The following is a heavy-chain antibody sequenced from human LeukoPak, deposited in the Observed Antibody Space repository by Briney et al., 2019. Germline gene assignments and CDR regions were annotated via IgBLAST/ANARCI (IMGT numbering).Heavy chain of an antibody. D-gene: IGHD3-10*01. CDR3: ARSRYYYGSGSYYHWFDP. CDR2: IYYSGST. J-gene: IGHJ5*02. V-gene: IGHV4-59*12. Sequence: KSSETLSLTCTVSGGSISSYYWSWIRQPPGKGLEWIGYIYYSGSTNYNPSLKSRVTISVDTSKNQFSLKLSSVTAADTAVYYCARSRYYYGSGSYYHWFDPWGQGTLVTVSS. CDR1: GGSISSYY.